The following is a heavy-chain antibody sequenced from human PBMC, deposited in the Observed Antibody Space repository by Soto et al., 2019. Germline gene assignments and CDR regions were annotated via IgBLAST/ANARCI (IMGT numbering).Heavy chain of an antibody. CDR2: INHSGST. V-gene: IGHV4-34*01. D-gene: IGHD2-15*01. CDR1: GGSFSGYY. CDR3: ASLLELLRGYMDV. Sequence: QVQLQQWGAGLLKPSETLSLTCAVYGGSFSGYYWSWIRQPPGKGLEWIGEINHSGSTNYNPSLKSRVTISVDTSKNGFALELSLVNAADTAVYYCASLLELLRGYMDVWGEGTTVTVS. J-gene: IGHJ6*03.